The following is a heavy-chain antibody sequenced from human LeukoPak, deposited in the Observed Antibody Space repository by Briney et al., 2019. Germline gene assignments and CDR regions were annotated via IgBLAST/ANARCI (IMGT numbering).Heavy chain of an antibody. Sequence: ASVKVSCKASGYTFTSYYMHWVRQAPGQGLEWMGWINPNTGGTNYAQKFQGCVTMTRDTSINTAYMELSRLRSDDTAVYYCARVQQDCQTSLGVLRCAFDIWGQGTMVTVSS. J-gene: IGHJ3*02. V-gene: IGHV1-2*04. CDR2: INPNTGGT. CDR3: ARVQQDCQTSLGVLRCAFDI. D-gene: IGHD3-16*01. CDR1: GYTFTSYY.